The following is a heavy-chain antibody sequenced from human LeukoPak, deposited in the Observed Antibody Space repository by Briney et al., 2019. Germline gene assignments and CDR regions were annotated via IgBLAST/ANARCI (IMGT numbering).Heavy chain of an antibody. CDR3: ARHPGYYDSSGYLNWFDP. D-gene: IGHD3-22*01. V-gene: IGHV4-4*07. J-gene: IGHJ5*02. Sequence: SETLSLTCTVSGGSISSYYWSWLRQPAGKGLEWIGRIYTSGSTNYNPSLKSRVTMSVDTSKNQFSLKLSSVTAADTAVYYCARHPGYYDSSGYLNWFDPWGQGTLVTVSS. CDR1: GGSISSYY. CDR2: IYTSGST.